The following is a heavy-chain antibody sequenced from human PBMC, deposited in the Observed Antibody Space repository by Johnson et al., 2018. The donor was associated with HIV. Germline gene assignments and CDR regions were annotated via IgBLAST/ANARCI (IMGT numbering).Heavy chain of an antibody. J-gene: IGHJ3*02. D-gene: IGHD3-10*01. CDR2: MSYDGTNK. Sequence: QVQLVESGGGVVQPGRSLRLSCVASGFTFSNYGMHWVRQAPGKGLEWVAVMSYDGTNKYYADSVKGRFTISRDNSKNTLYLQMNSLRAEDTAVYYCARGGFGELLQDDAFDIWGQGTMVTVSS. CDR3: ARGGFGELLQDDAFDI. V-gene: IGHV3-30*03. CDR1: GFTFSNYG.